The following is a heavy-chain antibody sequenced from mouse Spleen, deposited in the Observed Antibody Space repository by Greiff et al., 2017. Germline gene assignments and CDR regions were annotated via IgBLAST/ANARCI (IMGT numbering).Heavy chain of an antibody. V-gene: IGHV5-6*02. CDR1: GFTFSSYG. J-gene: IGHJ3*01. D-gene: IGHD2-4*01. CDR2: ISSGGSYT. Sequence: EVKLEESGGDLVKPGGSLKLSCAASGFTFSSYGMSWVRQTPDKRLEWVATISSGGSYTYYPDSVKGRFTISRDNAKNTLYLQMSSLKSEDTAMYYCARQDYDEAWFAYWGQGTLVTVSA. CDR3: ARQDYDEAWFAY.